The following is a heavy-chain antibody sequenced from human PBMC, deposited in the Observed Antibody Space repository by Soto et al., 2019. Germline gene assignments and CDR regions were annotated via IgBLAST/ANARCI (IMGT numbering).Heavy chain of an antibody. CDR1: GTSISSYY. Sequence: ASETLSLTCTVSGTSISSYYWSWIRQPPGKGLEWLANIHYSGTTNYNPSLASPVTLSVDTSKTQFSLKMTSVTAADRAMYFCARYNSYAIDYWGRGTLVTVSS. CDR3: ARYNSYAIDY. J-gene: IGHJ4*02. D-gene: IGHD2-8*01. CDR2: IHYSGTT. V-gene: IGHV4-59*01.